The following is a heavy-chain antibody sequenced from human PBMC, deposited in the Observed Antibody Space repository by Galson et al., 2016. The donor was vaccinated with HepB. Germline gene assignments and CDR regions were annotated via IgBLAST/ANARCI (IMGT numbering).Heavy chain of an antibody. CDR2: INPSDGTT. V-gene: IGHV1-46*01. CDR3: AREWDVVVEDSFFYDHGMDV. J-gene: IGHJ6*02. D-gene: IGHD2-15*01. CDR1: GYKFIRNR. Sequence: SVKVSCKASGYKFIRNRVNWVRQAPGQGLEWMGIINPSDGTTSLAQKFQGRFTMTTDTPTGTAYLESRSLRSDDTAVYYCAREWDVVVEDSFFYDHGMDVWGQGTAVIVSS.